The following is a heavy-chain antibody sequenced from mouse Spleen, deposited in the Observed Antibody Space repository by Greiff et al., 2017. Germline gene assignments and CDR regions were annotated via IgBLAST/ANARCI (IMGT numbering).Heavy chain of an antibody. V-gene: IGHV5-9*04. CDR3: ARNSDSSGSWFAY. Sequence: EVKLVESGGGLVKPGGSLKLSCAASGFTFSSYTMSWVRQTPAKRLEWVATISSGGGNTYYPDSVKGRFTISRDNARNTLYLQMSSLRSEDTAMYYCARNSDSSGSWFAYWGQGTLVTVSA. CDR2: ISSGGGNT. J-gene: IGHJ3*01. CDR1: GFTFSSYT. D-gene: IGHD3-2*01.